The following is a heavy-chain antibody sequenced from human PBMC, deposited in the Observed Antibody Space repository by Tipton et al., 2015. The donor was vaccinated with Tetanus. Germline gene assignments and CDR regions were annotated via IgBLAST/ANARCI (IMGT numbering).Heavy chain of an antibody. CDR3: ARAPAAMTYYYYYGMDV. Sequence: TLSLTCTVSGGSISSYYWSWIRQPPGKGLEWIGYIYYSGSTNYNPSLKSRVTISVDTSKNQFSLKLSSVTAADTAVYYCARAPAAMTYYYYYGMDVWGQGTTVTVSS. CDR2: IYYSGST. J-gene: IGHJ6*02. CDR1: GGSISSYY. D-gene: IGHD2-2*01. V-gene: IGHV4-59*01.